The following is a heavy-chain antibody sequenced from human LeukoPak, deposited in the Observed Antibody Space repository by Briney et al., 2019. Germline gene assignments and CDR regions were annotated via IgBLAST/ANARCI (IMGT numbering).Heavy chain of an antibody. CDR1: GFTFNDSA. Sequence: GGSLRLSCAASGFTFNDSAMHWVRQAPGKGLEWVSSISSSSSYIYYADSVKGRFTISRDNAKNSLYLQMNSLRAEDTAVYYCARRREEAFDYWGQGTLVTVSS. J-gene: IGHJ4*02. CDR3: ARRREEAFDY. CDR2: ISSSSSYI. V-gene: IGHV3-21*01. D-gene: IGHD1-26*01.